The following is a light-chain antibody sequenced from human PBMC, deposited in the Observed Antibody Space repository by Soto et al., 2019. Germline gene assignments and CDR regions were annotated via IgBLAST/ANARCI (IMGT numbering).Light chain of an antibody. CDR2: RNN. V-gene: IGLV1-47*01. Sequence: QSVLTQPPSASGTPGQRVTISCSGSNSNIGSKYVYWYQQLPGTAPKLLLYRNNQRPSGVPDRFSGSKSGTSASLAISGLRSEDEADYYCAAWDNSRVGGTAFGGGTKVTVL. CDR3: AAWDNSRVGGTA. CDR1: NSNIGSKY. J-gene: IGLJ2*01.